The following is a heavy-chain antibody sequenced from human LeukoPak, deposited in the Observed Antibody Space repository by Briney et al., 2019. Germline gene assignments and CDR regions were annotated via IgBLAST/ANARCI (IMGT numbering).Heavy chain of an antibody. CDR3: AREPYDRAGYFDY. V-gene: IGHV4-30-2*01. D-gene: IGHD3-22*01. J-gene: IGHJ4*02. CDR1: GGSISSGGYY. Sequence: ASETLSLTCTVSGGSISSGGYYWSWIRQPPGKGLEWIGYIYHSGSTYYNPSLKSRVTISVDRSKNQFSLKLSSVTAADTAVYYCAREPYDRAGYFDYWGQGTLVTVSS. CDR2: IYHSGST.